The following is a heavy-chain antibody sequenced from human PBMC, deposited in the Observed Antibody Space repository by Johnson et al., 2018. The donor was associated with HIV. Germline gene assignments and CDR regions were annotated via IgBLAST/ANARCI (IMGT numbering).Heavy chain of an antibody. Sequence: VQLVESGGGLVKAGGSLRLSRAASGFTSSDHYMTWIRQAPGKGLECIACISSSGRTMYYADSVKGRFTISRNNVQNSMLLQMNSLRAVDTAVYFCVRRMVVGYVAFDIWGQGTMVSVSS. V-gene: IGHV3-11*04. CDR1: GFTSSDHY. J-gene: IGHJ3*02. CDR2: ISSSGRTM. CDR3: VRRMVVGYVAFDI. D-gene: IGHD2-21*01.